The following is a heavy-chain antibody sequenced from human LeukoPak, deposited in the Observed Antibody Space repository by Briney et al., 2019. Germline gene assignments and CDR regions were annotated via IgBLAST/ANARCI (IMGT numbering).Heavy chain of an antibody. V-gene: IGHV4-38-2*02. J-gene: IGHJ4*02. CDR3: ARRIAAAGFDY. CDR1: GYSISSGYY. Sequence: SETLSLTCIVSGYSISSGYYWGWIRQPPGKGLEWIGSIYHSGSTYYNPSLKSRVTISVDTSKNQFSLKLSSVTAADTAVYYCARRIAAAGFDYWGQGTLVTVSS. D-gene: IGHD6-13*01. CDR2: IYHSGST.